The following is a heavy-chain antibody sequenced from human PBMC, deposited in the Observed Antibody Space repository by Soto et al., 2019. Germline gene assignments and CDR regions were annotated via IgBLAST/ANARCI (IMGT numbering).Heavy chain of an antibody. Sequence: SGPTLVNPTETLTLTCTVSGFSLSNARMGVSWIRQPPGKALEWLAHIFSNDEKSCSTSLKSRLTISKDTSKSQVVLTMTNMDPVGTATYYCARMIFGVTDRFDPWGQGTLVTVSS. CDR2: IFSNDEK. J-gene: IGHJ5*02. CDR1: GFSLSNARMG. CDR3: ARMIFGVTDRFDP. D-gene: IGHD3-3*01. V-gene: IGHV2-26*01.